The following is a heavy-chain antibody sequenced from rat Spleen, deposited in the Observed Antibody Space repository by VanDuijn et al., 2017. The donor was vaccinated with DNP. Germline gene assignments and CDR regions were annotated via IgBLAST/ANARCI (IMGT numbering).Heavy chain of an antibody. J-gene: IGHJ2*01. CDR3: ASLNYGREY. Sequence: EVQLQESGPGLVNPSQSLSLTCSVTGYSITSSYRWNWIRKFPGNKLEWMGYINSAGSTNYNPSLKSRISITRDTSKNQFFLQVNSVTTEDTATYYCASLNYGREYWGRGVMVTVSS. D-gene: IGHD1-11*01. CDR2: INSAGST. CDR1: GYSITSSYR. V-gene: IGHV3-3*01.